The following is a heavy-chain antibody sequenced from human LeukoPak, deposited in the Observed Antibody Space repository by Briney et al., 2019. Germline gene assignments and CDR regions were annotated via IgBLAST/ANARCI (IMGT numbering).Heavy chain of an antibody. CDR2: INAGNGNT. J-gene: IGHJ3*02. CDR3: ARGRVLRYWSPPPNDAFDI. Sequence: GASVKVSCKASGYTFTSYAMHWVRQAPGQRLEWMGWINAGNGNTKYSQEFQGRVTITRDTSASTAYMELSSLRSEDMAVYYCARGRVLRYWSPPPNDAFDIWGQGTMVTVSS. D-gene: IGHD3-9*01. V-gene: IGHV1-3*03. CDR1: GYTFTSYA.